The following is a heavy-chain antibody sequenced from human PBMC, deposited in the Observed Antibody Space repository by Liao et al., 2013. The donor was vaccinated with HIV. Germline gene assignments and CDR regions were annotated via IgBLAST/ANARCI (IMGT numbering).Heavy chain of an antibody. Sequence: QVQLQESGPGLVKPSQTLSLTCSVSGGSISSGDYYWSWIRQPPGKGLEWIGYIYYSGSTNYNPSLKSRVAMSVDTSKNQFSLRLTSVTAADTAVYYCARVGDYDSSGYYIAEHWYFDLWAVAPWSLSPQ. CDR2: IYYSGST. V-gene: IGHV4-30-4*08. CDR3: ARVGDYDSSGYYIAEHWYFDL. D-gene: IGHD3-22*01. J-gene: IGHJ2*01. CDR1: GGSISSGDYY.